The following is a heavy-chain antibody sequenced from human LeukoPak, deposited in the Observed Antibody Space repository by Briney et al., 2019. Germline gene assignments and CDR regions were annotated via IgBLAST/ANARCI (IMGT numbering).Heavy chain of an antibody. CDR2: MRSEARGGTP. D-gene: IGHD5-18*01. CDR1: GFTLRNAW. Sequence: GGSLRLSCATSGFTLRNAWISWVRQAPGKGLEWVGRMRSEARGGTPDYAALVKGRFIISIDDSRSTLYLQMHSLETEDTALYYCTTEGFTYGHHALGIWGQGTVVTVSS. J-gene: IGHJ3*02. V-gene: IGHV3-15*01. CDR3: TTEGFTYGHHALGI.